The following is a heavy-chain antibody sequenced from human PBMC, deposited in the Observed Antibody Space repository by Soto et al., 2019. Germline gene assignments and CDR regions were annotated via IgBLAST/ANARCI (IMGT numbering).Heavy chain of an antibody. D-gene: IGHD4-17*01. CDR3: VRDVYGVGY. Sequence: PGGSLRLSCAASGFTFSSYWMHWVRQAPGKGLVWVSRINSDGSSTNYADSVKGRFNISRDNAKDTLYLQMNSLRAEDTAVYYCVRDVYGVGYWGQGTLVTVSS. J-gene: IGHJ4*02. V-gene: IGHV3-74*01. CDR1: GFTFSSYW. CDR2: INSDGSST.